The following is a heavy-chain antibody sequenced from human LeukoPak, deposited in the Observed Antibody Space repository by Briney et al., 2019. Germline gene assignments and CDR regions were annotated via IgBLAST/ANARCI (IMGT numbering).Heavy chain of an antibody. CDR3: ARAQWLVTSGGFVDY. CDR1: GFTFSDHY. D-gene: IGHD6-19*01. CDR2: ISSSGSTI. Sequence: GGSLRLSCADSGFTFSDHYMSWIRQAPGKGLEWVSYISSSGSTIYYADSVKGRFTISRDNAKNSLYLQMNSLRAEDTAVYYCARAQWLVTSGGFVDYWGQGTLVTVSS. V-gene: IGHV3-11*01. J-gene: IGHJ4*02.